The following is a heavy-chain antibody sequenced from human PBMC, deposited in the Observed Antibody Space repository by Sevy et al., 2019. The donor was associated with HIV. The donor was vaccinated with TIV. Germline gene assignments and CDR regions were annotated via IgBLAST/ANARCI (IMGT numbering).Heavy chain of an antibody. CDR3: AREDYYDASGGWVDP. V-gene: IGHV1-2*06. J-gene: IGHJ5*02. D-gene: IGHD3-22*01. CDR1: GYTFIDYY. Sequence: ASVKVSCKASGYTFIDYYIHWVRQAPGQALECMGRINPNSGATNYAQKFQDRVTMTRDTSISTSYMELRRLRSDDTAVYYCAREDYYDASGGWVDPWGQGTLVTVSS. CDR2: INPNSGAT.